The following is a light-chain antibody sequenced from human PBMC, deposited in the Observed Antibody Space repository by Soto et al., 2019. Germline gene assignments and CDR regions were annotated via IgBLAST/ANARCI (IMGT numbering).Light chain of an antibody. CDR2: TTN. CDR3: AAWDDSLNGHV. V-gene: IGLV1-44*01. J-gene: IGLJ1*01. CDR1: SSNIGTSS. Sequence: QSALTQPHSASGTPGQRDTISCSGSSSNIGTSSVHWFQQLPGTAPKLLISTTNQRPSGVPERFSGSKSGTSASLAISGLQSEDEADYYCAAWDDSLNGHVFGTGTKVTVL.